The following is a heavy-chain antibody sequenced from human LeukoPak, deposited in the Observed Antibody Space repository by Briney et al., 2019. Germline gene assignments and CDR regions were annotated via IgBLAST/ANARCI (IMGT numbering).Heavy chain of an antibody. CDR2: IYYSGAT. V-gene: IGHV4-39*07. Sequence: SETLSLTCTVSGGSISSSSYYWGWIRQPPGKGLEWIGSIYYSGATYYNPSLKSRVTRSVDTSKNQFSLKLSSVTAADTAVYYCARASQTYYYGSGSSHFDYWGQGTLVTVSS. J-gene: IGHJ4*02. CDR1: GGSISSSSYY. CDR3: ARASQTYYYGSGSSHFDY. D-gene: IGHD3-10*01.